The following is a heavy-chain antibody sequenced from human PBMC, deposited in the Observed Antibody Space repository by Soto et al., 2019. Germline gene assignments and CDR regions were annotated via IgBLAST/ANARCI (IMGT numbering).Heavy chain of an antibody. Sequence: QVQLVQSGAEVKKPGSSVRVSCKASGDTFTFYPIDWVRQAPGRGLEWMGRINPILSMSNYAQRFQGRVTMTAEKSTSTAYMELSSLRSEDTAMYYCASSYGSGYRAFDYWGQGALVTVSS. D-gene: IGHD3-10*01. CDR1: GDTFTFYP. CDR2: INPILSMS. J-gene: IGHJ4*02. CDR3: ASSYGSGYRAFDY. V-gene: IGHV1-69*02.